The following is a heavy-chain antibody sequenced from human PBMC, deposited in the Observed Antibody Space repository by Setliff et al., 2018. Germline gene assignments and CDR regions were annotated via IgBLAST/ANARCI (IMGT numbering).Heavy chain of an antibody. D-gene: IGHD2-8*01. J-gene: IGHJ4*02. CDR2: ISADNGHT. Sequence: ASVKVSCKTSGYTFSSYGISWVRQAPGQGLQWMGWISADNGHTKNVQKFQGRVTMTRDTSITTAYMELHSLRSDDTAVYYCLRLVRYCTKIACQATSGDEVWGLGTLVTVSS. CDR3: LRLVRYCTKIACQATSGDEV. V-gene: IGHV1-18*01. CDR1: GYTFSSYG.